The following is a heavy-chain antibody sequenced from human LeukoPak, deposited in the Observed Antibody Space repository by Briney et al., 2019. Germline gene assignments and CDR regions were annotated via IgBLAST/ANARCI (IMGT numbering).Heavy chain of an antibody. Sequence: SLRLSCAASGFTFDDYAMHWVRQAPGKGLEWVSGISWNSGSIGYADSVKGRFTISRDNAKNSLYLQMNSLRAEDTALYYCANSDSSSWYNFDYWGQGTLVTVSS. CDR1: GFTFDDYA. CDR3: ANSDSSSWYNFDY. CDR2: ISWNSGSI. D-gene: IGHD6-13*01. J-gene: IGHJ4*02. V-gene: IGHV3-9*01.